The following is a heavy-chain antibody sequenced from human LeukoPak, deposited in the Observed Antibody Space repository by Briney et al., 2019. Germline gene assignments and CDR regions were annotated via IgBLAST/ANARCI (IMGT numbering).Heavy chain of an antibody. CDR2: IYYSGST. J-gene: IGHJ4*02. CDR1: GGSISSYY. CDR3: ARGAAMGY. V-gene: IGHV4-59*01. D-gene: IGHD5-18*01. Sequence: SETLSLTCTVSGGSISSYYWSWIRQPPGKGLELIGYIYYSGSTNYNPSLKSRVTISVDTSKNQFSLKLSSVTAADTAVYYCARGAAMGYWGQGTLVTVSS.